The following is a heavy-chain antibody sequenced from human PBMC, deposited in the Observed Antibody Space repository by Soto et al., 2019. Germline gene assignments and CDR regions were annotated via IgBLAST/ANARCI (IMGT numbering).Heavy chain of an antibody. CDR2: ISPTGGST. V-gene: IGHV3-23*04. D-gene: IGHD6-19*01. CDR3: AKDLLRWLGGSGPLDY. CDR1: GFSFSSYA. J-gene: IGHJ4*02. Sequence: EVQLVESGGGLVHPGGSLRLSCTTSGFSFSSYAMTWVRQAPGKGLQWVSTISPTGGSTYYADSMEGRFTISRDDSKNTPQMHMRSLRGEDTATYHCAKDLLRWLGGSGPLDYWGRGALVTVSS.